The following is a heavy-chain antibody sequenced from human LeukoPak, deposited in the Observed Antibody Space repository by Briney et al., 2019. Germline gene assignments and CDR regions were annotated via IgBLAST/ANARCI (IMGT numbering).Heavy chain of an antibody. CDR1: GFTFSSYA. J-gene: IGHJ4*02. CDR2: ISGSGGST. CDR3: AKFNGDSVYFDY. D-gene: IGHD7-27*01. V-gene: IGHV3-23*01. Sequence: QSGGSLRLSCAASGFTFSSYAMSWVRQAPGKGLEWVSAISGSGGSTYYADSVKGRFTISRDNSKNTLYLQMNSLRAEDTAVYYCAKFNGDSVYFDYWGQGTLVTVSS.